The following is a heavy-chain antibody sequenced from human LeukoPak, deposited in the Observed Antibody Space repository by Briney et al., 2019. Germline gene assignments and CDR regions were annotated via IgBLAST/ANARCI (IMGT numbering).Heavy chain of an antibody. V-gene: IGHV4-34*01. CDR1: GGSFSGYY. CDR2: INHSGST. J-gene: IGHJ4*02. Sequence: KSSETLSLTCAVYGGSFSGYYWSWIRQPPGKGLEWIGEINHSGSTNYNPSLKSRVTISVDTSKNQFSLKLSSVTAANTAVYYCATARAFDYWGQGTLVTVSS. CDR3: ATARAFDY.